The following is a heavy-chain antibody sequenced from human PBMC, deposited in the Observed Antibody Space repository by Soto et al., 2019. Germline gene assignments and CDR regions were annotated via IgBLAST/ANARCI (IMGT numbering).Heavy chain of an antibody. CDR3: ARVSYGYSSSWYYFDY. Sequence: SETLSLTCTVSGGSISSSSYYWGWIRQPPGKGLEWIGSIYYSGSTYYNPSLKSRVPISVDTSKNQFSLKLSSVTAADTAVYYCARVSYGYSSSWYYFDYWGQGTLVTVSS. CDR1: GGSISSSSYY. V-gene: IGHV4-39*07. CDR2: IYYSGST. J-gene: IGHJ4*02. D-gene: IGHD6-13*01.